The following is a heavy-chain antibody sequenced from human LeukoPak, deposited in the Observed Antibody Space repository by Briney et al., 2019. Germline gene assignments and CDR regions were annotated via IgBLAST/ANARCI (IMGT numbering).Heavy chain of an antibody. Sequence: PSETLSLTCAVYGGSFSGDYWSWIRQPPGKGLEWIGEINHSGSTNYNPSLKSRVTISVDTSKNQFSLKLSSVTAADTAVYYCARGRGSSGWYYFDYWGQGTLVTVSS. CDR2: INHSGST. CDR3: ARGRGSSGWYYFDY. D-gene: IGHD6-19*01. V-gene: IGHV4-34*01. J-gene: IGHJ4*02. CDR1: GGSFSGDY.